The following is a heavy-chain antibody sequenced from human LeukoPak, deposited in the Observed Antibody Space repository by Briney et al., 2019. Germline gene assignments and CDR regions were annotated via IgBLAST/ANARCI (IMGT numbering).Heavy chain of an antibody. CDR3: AKMAGTVVVVAAHSSFDP. CDR1: GFTFSSYA. Sequence: GGSLRLSCAASGFTFSSYAMSWVRQARGKGLEWVSAISGSGGSTYYADSVKGRFTISRDNSKNTLYLQMNSLRAEDTAVYYCAKMAGTVVVVAAHSSFDPWGQGTLGTVSS. J-gene: IGHJ5*02. V-gene: IGHV3-23*01. D-gene: IGHD2-15*01. CDR2: ISGSGGST.